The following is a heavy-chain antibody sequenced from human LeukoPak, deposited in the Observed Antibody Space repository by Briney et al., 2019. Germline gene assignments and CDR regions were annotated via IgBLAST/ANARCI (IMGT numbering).Heavy chain of an antibody. Sequence: PSETLSLTCTVSGGSISSYYWSWIRQPPGKVLEWIGYIYYSGSTNYNPSLKSRVTISVDTSKNQFSLKLSSVAAADTAVYYCASSLISRLDYWGQGTLVTVSS. CDR2: IYYSGST. CDR1: GGSISSYY. D-gene: IGHD3-16*02. J-gene: IGHJ4*02. CDR3: ASSLISRLDY. V-gene: IGHV4-59*01.